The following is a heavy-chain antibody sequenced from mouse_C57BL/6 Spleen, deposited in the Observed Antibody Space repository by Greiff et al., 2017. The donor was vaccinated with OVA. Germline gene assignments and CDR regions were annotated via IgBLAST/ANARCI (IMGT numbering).Heavy chain of an antibody. D-gene: IGHD2-5*01. J-gene: IGHJ4*01. Sequence: EVQLQQSGPGLVKPSQSLSLTCSVTGYSITSGYYWNWIRQFPGNKLEWMGYISYDGSNNYNPSLKNRISITRDTSKNQFFLKLNSVTTEDTATYYCAREGYSNYFYYAMDYWGQGTSVTVSS. CDR1: GYSITSGYY. CDR3: AREGYSNYFYYAMDY. CDR2: ISYDGSN. V-gene: IGHV3-6*01.